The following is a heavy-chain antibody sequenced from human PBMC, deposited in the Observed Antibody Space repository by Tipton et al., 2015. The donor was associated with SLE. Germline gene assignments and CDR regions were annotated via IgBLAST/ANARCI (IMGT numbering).Heavy chain of an antibody. Sequence: TLSLTCTVSGASVNSFHWSWIRQPPGKGLEWIGYVFYSGSTNYNPSLKSRVTMSVDMLKNQFSLKLTSVIAADTAVYYCARDGPYYDFWSGMGAFDIWGQGTMVTVSS. CDR1: GASVNSFH. CDR2: VFYSGST. CDR3: ARDGPYYDFWSGMGAFDI. D-gene: IGHD3-3*01. J-gene: IGHJ3*02. V-gene: IGHV4-59*02.